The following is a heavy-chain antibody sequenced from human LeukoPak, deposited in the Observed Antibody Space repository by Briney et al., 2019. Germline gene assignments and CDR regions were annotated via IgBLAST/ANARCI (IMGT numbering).Heavy chain of an antibody. Sequence: GGSLRLSCAASGFTFSNFWMSWVRQAPGRGLEWVANIKVDGSEKYYVDSVKGRFTISRDNAENSLYLQMNSLRAEDTAVYYCARKTGTTGEAFDYWGQGTQVTVSS. CDR1: GFTFSNFW. CDR2: IKVDGSEK. D-gene: IGHD1-1*01. CDR3: ARKTGTTGEAFDY. V-gene: IGHV3-7*03. J-gene: IGHJ4*02.